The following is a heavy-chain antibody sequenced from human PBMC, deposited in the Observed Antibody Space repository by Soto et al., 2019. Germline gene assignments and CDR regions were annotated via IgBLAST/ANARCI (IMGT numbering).Heavy chain of an antibody. Sequence: QVQLVESGGGVVQPGRSLRLSCAASGFTFSSYGMHWVRQAPGKGLEWVAVISYDGSNKYYVDSVKGRFTISRDNSRNTLYLQMNSLTAEDRAVYFCATSPRQDQLLPLSPDYLGQGTLVTVSS. D-gene: IGHD2-2*01. CDR2: ISYDGSNK. J-gene: IGHJ4*02. V-gene: IGHV3-30*03. CDR1: GFTFSSYG. CDR3: ATSPRQDQLLPLSPDY.